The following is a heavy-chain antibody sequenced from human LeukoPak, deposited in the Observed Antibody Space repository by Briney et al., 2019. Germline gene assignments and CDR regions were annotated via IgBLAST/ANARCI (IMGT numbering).Heavy chain of an antibody. Sequence: GSSVKVSCKXSGGTFSSYAISWVRQAPGQGLEWMGGIIPIFGTANYAQKFQGRVTITADESTSTAYMELSSLRSEDTAVYYCAKDIVVVVAATPEGYYYYLDVWGKGTTVTVS. CDR1: GGTFSSYA. CDR2: IIPIFGTA. CDR3: AKDIVVVVAATPEGYYYYLDV. D-gene: IGHD2-15*01. J-gene: IGHJ6*03. V-gene: IGHV1-69*01.